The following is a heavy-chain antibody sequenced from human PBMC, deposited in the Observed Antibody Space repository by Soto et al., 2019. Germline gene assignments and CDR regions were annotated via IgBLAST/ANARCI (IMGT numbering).Heavy chain of an antibody. D-gene: IGHD3-3*01. J-gene: IGHJ4*02. CDR2: IYPGDSDT. V-gene: IGHV5-51*01. CDR3: ARLRTIFGVVPKYYFDY. Sequence: PGESLKISCKGSGYSFTSYWIGWVRQMPGKGLEWMGIIYPGDSDTRYSPSLQGQVTISADKSISTAYLQWSSLKASDTAMYYCARLRTIFGVVPKYYFDYWGQGTLVTVSS. CDR1: GYSFTSYW.